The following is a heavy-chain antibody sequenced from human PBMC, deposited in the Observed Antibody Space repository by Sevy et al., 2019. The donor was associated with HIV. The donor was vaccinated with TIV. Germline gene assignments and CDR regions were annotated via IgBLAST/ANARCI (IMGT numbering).Heavy chain of an antibody. CDR2: ISGTGAGT. D-gene: IGHD3-10*01. V-gene: IGHV3-23*01. J-gene: IGHJ4*02. Sequence: VGSLRLSCAASGFAFDSYAMTWVRQAPGKGLEWVSGISGTGAGTYYADSVKGRFTISRDNSKNTVYLQMNSLRVEDTAVYYCAKDVRFGESEKPTFDYWGQGTLVTVSS. CDR3: AKDVRFGESEKPTFDY. CDR1: GFAFDSYA.